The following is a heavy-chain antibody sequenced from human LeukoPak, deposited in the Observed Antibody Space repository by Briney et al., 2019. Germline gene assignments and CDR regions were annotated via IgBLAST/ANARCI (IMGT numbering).Heavy chain of an antibody. CDR2: IYPRDGST. V-gene: IGHV1-46*01. D-gene: IGHD7-27*01. CDR3: ARDRGNWGYCYGMDV. CDR1: GYTFTSNY. J-gene: IGHJ6*02. Sequence: ASVKVSCKASGYTFTSNYIHWVRQAPGQGLEWMGMIYPRDGSTSYAQKFQGRVTITRDTSASTAYMELSSLTSEDTAVYYCARDRGNWGYCYGMDVWGQGTTVTVSS.